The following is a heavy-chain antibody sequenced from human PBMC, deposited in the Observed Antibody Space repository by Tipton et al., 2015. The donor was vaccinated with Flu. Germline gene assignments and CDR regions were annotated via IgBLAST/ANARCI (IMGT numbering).Heavy chain of an antibody. CDR1: GFTFSSCA. CDR3: ASRDALFDY. D-gene: IGHD2-21*02. Sequence: SLRLSCADSGFTFSSCAMSWVRQAPGKGLEWVSAICGIGGSTYYADSVKGRFTISRDNSKNTLYLQMNSLRAEDTAVYYCASRDALFDYWGQGTLVTVSS. CDR2: ICGIGGST. J-gene: IGHJ4*02. V-gene: IGHV3-23*01.